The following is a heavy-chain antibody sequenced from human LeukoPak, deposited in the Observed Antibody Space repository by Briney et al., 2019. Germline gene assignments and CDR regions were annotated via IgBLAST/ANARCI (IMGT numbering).Heavy chain of an antibody. CDR2: MNPKSGNT. V-gene: IGHV1-8*01. D-gene: IGHD3-9*01. CDR1: GYTFTSYD. J-gene: IGHJ5*02. CDR3: ARGSELRYFDWLLYGDNNWFDP. Sequence: ASVKVSCKASGYTFTSYDINWVRQATGQGLEWMGWMNPKSGNTGYAQKFQGRVTMTRNTSISTAYMELSSLRSEDTAVYHCARGSELRYFDWLLYGDNNWFDPWGQGTLVTVSS.